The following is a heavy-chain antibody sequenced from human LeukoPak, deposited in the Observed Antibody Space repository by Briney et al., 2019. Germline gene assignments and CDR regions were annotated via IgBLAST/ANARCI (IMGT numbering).Heavy chain of an antibody. CDR1: GYTFTNYY. CDR3: ARIRDGYNDAYDI. J-gene: IGHJ3*02. CDR2: INPGGGNT. D-gene: IGHD5-24*01. Sequence: APVKVSCKASGYTFTNYYMHWVRQAPGQGLEWMGLINPGGGNTNYAQNFQGRVTMTRDTSTTTVYMELSSLRSEDTAIYYCARIRDGYNDAYDIWGQGTVVTVPS. V-gene: IGHV1-46*01.